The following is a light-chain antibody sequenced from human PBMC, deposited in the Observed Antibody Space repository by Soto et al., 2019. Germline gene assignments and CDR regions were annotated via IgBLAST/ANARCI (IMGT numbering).Light chain of an antibody. V-gene: IGKV1-39*01. CDR3: QQSYSTPPWT. CDR2: DAS. J-gene: IGKJ1*01. Sequence: DLPLTQSPFSLFASLGDKVNLPCPASQSIRSYLNWVQQKPGKAPKLLIYDASSLQTGVPSRFSGSGSGTDFSLTISSLQPEDFATYYCQQSYSTPPWTFGQGTKVDIK. CDR1: QSIRSY.